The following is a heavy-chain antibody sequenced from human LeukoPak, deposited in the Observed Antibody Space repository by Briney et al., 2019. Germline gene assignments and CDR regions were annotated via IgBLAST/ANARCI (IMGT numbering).Heavy chain of an antibody. CDR1: GGSISSDY. V-gene: IGHV4-59*01. J-gene: IGHJ3*02. Sequence: SETLSLTCIVSGGSISSDYWSWVRPPPGMGLEWIGYIHYSGSTSYNPSPKSRVTISVDTSKNQFSLKLTSVTAADTALYYCARTNAFDIWSEGTVVTVSS. CDR2: IHYSGST. CDR3: ARTNAFDI.